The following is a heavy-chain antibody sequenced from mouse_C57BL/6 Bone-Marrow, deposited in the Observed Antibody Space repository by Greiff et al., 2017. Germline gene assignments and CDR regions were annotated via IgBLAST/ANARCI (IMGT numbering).Heavy chain of an antibody. V-gene: IGHV5-16*01. Sequence: DVKLVESEGGLVQPGSSMKLSCTASGFTFSDYYMAWVRQVPEKGLEWVANINYDGSSTYYLDSLKSRFIISRDNAKNILYLQMSSLKSEDTATYYCAREGGLLREVWYFDVWGTGTTVTVSS. CDR3: AREGGLLREVWYFDV. CDR1: GFTFSDYY. D-gene: IGHD2-3*01. J-gene: IGHJ1*03. CDR2: INYDGSST.